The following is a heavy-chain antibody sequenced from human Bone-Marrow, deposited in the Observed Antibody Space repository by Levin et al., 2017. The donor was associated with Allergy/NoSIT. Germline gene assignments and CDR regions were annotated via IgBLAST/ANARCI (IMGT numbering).Heavy chain of an antibody. Sequence: SETLSLTCAVSGASITSSGYSWNWIRQSPGKGLEWIGYIYHSGGTYDNPSLQSRVTISADRSKNQFSLKLSSVTAADTAVYYCVRGVSTYGGNPHFDYWGPGTLVTVSS. CDR2: IYHSGGT. CDR1: GASITSSGYS. J-gene: IGHJ4*02. CDR3: VRGVSTYGGNPHFDY. D-gene: IGHD4-23*01. V-gene: IGHV4-30-2*06.